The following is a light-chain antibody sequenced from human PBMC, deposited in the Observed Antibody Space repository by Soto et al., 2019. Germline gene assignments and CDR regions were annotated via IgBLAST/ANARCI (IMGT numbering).Light chain of an antibody. CDR2: DAS. V-gene: IGKV3-11*01. CDR3: QQRSNWLYT. J-gene: IGKJ2*01. CDR1: QSVGSY. Sequence: DIVLTQSPPTLSLSPGERATLSCRASQSVGSYLAWYQQKPGQAPRLLIYDASNRATGIPARFSGSGSGTDFTLTISSLEPEDFAVYYCQQRSNWLYTFGQGTKLEIK.